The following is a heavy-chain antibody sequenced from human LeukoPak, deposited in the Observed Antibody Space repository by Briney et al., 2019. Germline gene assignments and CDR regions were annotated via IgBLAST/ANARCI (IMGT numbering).Heavy chain of an antibody. Sequence: KPSETLSLTCTVAGGTINISSSYWGWIRQSPEKGLEYMGFIYYSESTYYNPSLKSRVTISVDTSKNQFSLRLSSLTAADTAVYYCARTRARWYFDLWGRGTLVTVSS. J-gene: IGHJ2*01. V-gene: IGHV4-39*01. CDR3: ARTRARWYFDL. D-gene: IGHD3-10*01. CDR1: GGTINISSSY. CDR2: IYYSEST.